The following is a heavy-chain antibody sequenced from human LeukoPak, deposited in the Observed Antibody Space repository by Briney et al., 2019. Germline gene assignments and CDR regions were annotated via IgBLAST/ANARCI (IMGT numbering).Heavy chain of an antibody. Sequence: PGGSLRLSCAASGFTFSSYTMNWVCQAPGKGLEWVTVIWSDGSNKYYADSVKGRFTISRDNSKNTLYLQMNSLRAEDTAVYYCAKAPRSRDYYYYGMDVWGQGTTVTVSS. CDR3: AKAPRSRDYYYYGMDV. J-gene: IGHJ6*02. V-gene: IGHV3-33*08. CDR2: IWSDGSNK. CDR1: GFTFSSYT.